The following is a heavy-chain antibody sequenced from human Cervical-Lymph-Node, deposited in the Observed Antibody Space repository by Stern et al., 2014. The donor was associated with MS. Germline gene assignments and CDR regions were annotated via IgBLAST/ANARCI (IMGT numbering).Heavy chain of an antibody. CDR2: IKEDGTEP. J-gene: IGHJ5*02. CDR1: GITVSSFW. Sequence: EAQLEDSGGGLVQPGGSLRLSCVASGITVSSFWMTWVRQVPGKGLEWGANIKEDGTEPYYVDSVKGRFVISRDNAKNSLYLQMSSLRAEDTAVYYCARDTWYGGCFDPWGQGTLVTVSS. V-gene: IGHV3-7*01. CDR3: ARDTWYGGCFDP. D-gene: IGHD6-13*01.